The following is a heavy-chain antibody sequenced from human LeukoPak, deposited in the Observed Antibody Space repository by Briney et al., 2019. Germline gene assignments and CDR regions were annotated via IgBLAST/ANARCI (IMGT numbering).Heavy chain of an antibody. V-gene: IGHV3-74*01. J-gene: IGHJ4*02. CDR3: ARDSYELGATFDY. D-gene: IGHD1-26*01. CDR2: ITIDGSTT. CDR1: GFTFTRYW. Sequence: GGSLRLSCAASGFTFTRYWMHWVRQVPGKGLVWVSRITIDGSTTYYADSVKGRFTVSRDNAKNTLFLQLSSLRVEDTAVYYCARDSYELGATFDYWGQGTLVTVSA.